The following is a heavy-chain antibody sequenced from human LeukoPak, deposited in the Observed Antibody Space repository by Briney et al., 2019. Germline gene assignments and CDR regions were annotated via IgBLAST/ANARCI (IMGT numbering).Heavy chain of an antibody. J-gene: IGHJ4*02. Sequence: SVKVSCKASGGSFSNYDISWVRQAPGQGLEWMGSIIPVFGKTNYAQRFQGRVTITADGSKTTAYMELRTLRSDDTAVYFCARSSGSYRRMDYWGQGTLVTVSS. CDR1: GGSFSNYD. CDR3: ARSSGSYRRMDY. D-gene: IGHD1-26*01. CDR2: IIPVFGKT. V-gene: IGHV1-69*13.